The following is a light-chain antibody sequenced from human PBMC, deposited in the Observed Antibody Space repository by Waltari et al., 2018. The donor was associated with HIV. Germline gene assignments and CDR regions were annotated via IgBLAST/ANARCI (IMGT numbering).Light chain of an antibody. J-gene: IGLJ3*02. V-gene: IGLV2-14*01. CDR3: GSYVSTNTWV. Sequence: QSALTQPASVSGSPGQSITISCTGTLSGVGGYDHVSWYQQHPGKAPKLMIYEFSNRPSGVANRFSGSKSDNTASLTISGLQAEDEAHYYCGSYVSTNTWVFGGGTKLTVL. CDR2: EFS. CDR1: LSGVGGYDH.